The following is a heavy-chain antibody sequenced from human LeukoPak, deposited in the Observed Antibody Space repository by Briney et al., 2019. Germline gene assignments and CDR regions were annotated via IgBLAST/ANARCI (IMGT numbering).Heavy chain of an antibody. CDR3: ARHPYYDIHLDY. CDR1: GGSFSGYY. CDR2: INHSGST. Sequence: SETLSLTCAVYGGSFSGYYRSWIRQPPGKGLEWIGEINHSGSTNYNPSLKSRVTISVDTSKNQFSLKLSSVTAADTAFYYCARHPYYDIHLDYWGQGTLVTVSS. D-gene: IGHD3-9*01. J-gene: IGHJ4*02. V-gene: IGHV4-34*01.